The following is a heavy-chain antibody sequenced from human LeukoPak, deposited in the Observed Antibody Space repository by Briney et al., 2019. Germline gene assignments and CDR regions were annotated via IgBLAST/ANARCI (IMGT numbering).Heavy chain of an antibody. D-gene: IGHD2-15*01. CDR3: ARGVVAATFYYYMDV. CDR1: GYSFTDYY. J-gene: IGHJ6*03. V-gene: IGHV1-2*02. Sequence: ASVKVSCKASGYSFTDYYMHWVRQAPGQGLEWMGWINPDSGGTNYAQKFQGRVTMTRDTSISTAYMELSGLRSDDTAVYYCARGVVAATFYYYMDVWGKGTMVTVSS. CDR2: INPDSGGT.